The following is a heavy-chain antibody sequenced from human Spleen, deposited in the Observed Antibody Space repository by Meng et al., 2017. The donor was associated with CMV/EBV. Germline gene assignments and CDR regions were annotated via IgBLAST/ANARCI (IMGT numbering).Heavy chain of an antibody. CDR1: GGSISSYY. CDR2: IYYSGST. Sequence: SETLSLTCTVSGGSISSYYWSWIRQPPGKGLEWIGYIYYSGSTNYNPSLKSRVTISVDKSKNQFSLKVESVTAADTAVYYCARGRRGYCSSTSCYSFDPWGQGTLVTVSS. CDR3: ARGRRGYCSSTSCYSFDP. D-gene: IGHD2-2*01. J-gene: IGHJ5*02. V-gene: IGHV4-59*12.